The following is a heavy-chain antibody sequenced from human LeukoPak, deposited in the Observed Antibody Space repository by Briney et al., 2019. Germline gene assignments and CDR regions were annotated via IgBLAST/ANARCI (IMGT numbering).Heavy chain of an antibody. J-gene: IGHJ4*02. V-gene: IGHV4-61*02. CDR3: ASSTVVTQVGY. D-gene: IGHD4-23*01. CDR2: IYTSGST. CDR1: GGSISSGSYY. Sequence: SETLSLTCTVSGGSISSGSYYWSWIRQPAGKGLEWIGRIYTSGSTNCNPSLKSRVTISVDTSKNQFSLKLSSVTAADTAVYYCASSTVVTQVGYWGQGTLVTVSS.